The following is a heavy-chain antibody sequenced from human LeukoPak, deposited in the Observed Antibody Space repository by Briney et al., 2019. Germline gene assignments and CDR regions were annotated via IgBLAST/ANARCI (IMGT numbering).Heavy chain of an antibody. J-gene: IGHJ4*02. CDR3: AKGSGGSSYSWVDY. CDR2: ISASGGGT. V-gene: IGHV3-23*01. CDR1: GFTLSNYA. Sequence: GGSLRLSCTASGFTLSNYAMNWVRQAPGKGPEWVSVISASGGGTYYADSVKGRFTISRDNSKNMFYLQMNNLRVEDTAVYYCAKGSGGSSYSWVDYWGQGPPITVSS. D-gene: IGHD2-15*01.